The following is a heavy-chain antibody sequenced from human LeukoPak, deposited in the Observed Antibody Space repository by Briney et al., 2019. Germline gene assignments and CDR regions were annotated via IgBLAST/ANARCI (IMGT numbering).Heavy chain of an antibody. CDR1: GFTFSRYG. CDR3: AKGSYSASLQTFDY. CDR2: ISGSGGTI. Sequence: RGSLRLSCVVSGFTFSRYGMSWVRQAPGKGLEWVSVISGSGGTIYYADSVKGRFTISRDNSKNTLYLQMNSLRAEDTAVYYCAKGSYSASLQTFDYWGQGTLVTVSS. V-gene: IGHV3-23*01. D-gene: IGHD1-26*01. J-gene: IGHJ4*02.